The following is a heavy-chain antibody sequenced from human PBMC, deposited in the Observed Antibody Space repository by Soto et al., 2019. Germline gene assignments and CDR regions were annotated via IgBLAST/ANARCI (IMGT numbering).Heavy chain of an antibody. J-gene: IGHJ5*02. CDR1: GGSISSGGYS. Sequence: TLSLTCAVSGGSISSGGYSWSWIRQPPGKGLEWIGYIYHSGSTYYNPSLKSRVTISVDRSKNQFSLKLSSVTAADTAVYYCATLPPRIVVSLLPIPTWGQGILVTVSS. CDR3: ATLPPRIVVSLLPIPT. V-gene: IGHV4-30-2*01. CDR2: IYHSGST. D-gene: IGHD2-21*01.